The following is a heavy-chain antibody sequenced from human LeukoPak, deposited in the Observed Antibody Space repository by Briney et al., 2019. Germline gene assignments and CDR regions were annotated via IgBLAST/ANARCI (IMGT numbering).Heavy chain of an antibody. D-gene: IGHD5-18*01. Sequence: SETLSLTCTVSGGSISSYYWSWIRQPPGKGLEWIGYIFYSGSTNYNPSLKGRVTISVDTSKNQFSLKLSSVTAADTAVYYCARGGDTAMGNFDYWGQGTLVTVSS. J-gene: IGHJ4*02. V-gene: IGHV4-59*08. CDR1: GGSISSYY. CDR3: ARGGDTAMGNFDY. CDR2: IFYSGST.